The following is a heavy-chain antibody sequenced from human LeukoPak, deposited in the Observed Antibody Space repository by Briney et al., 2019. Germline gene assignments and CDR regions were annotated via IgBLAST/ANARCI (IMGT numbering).Heavy chain of an antibody. J-gene: IGHJ5*02. V-gene: IGHV1-18*01. CDR2: TNPNSGGT. D-gene: IGHD6-13*01. CDR3: ARGGRAAAGWFDP. Sequence: WTNPNSGGTNYAQKLQGRVTMTTDTSTSTAYMELRSLRSDDTAVYYCARGGRAAAGWFDPWGQGTLVTVSS.